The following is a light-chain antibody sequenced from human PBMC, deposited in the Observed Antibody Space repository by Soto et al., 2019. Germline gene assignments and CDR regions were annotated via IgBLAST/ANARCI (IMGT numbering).Light chain of an antibody. CDR1: KLGDKY. J-gene: IGLJ1*01. CDR2: QDS. V-gene: IGLV3-1*01. CDR3: QAWDRSTGV. Sequence: SYELTQPPSVSVSPGQTASITCSGDKLGDKYVCWYHQKPDQSPVLVIYQDSKRPSGIPERFSGSNSGNTATLTISGTQPMDEADYYCQAWDRSTGVFGTGTKLTVL.